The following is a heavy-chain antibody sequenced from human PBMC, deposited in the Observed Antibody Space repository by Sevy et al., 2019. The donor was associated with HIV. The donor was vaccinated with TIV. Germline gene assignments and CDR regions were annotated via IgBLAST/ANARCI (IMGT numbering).Heavy chain of an antibody. Sequence: GGSLRLSCAASGFTFSSYAMSWVRQAPGKGLEWFSAISGSGGSTYYADSVKGRFTISRDNSKNTLYLQMNSLRAEDTAVYYCAKDRRVLRFLEWLKPFDYWGQGTLVTVSS. CDR2: ISGSGGST. V-gene: IGHV3-23*01. CDR1: GFTFSSYA. CDR3: AKDRRVLRFLEWLKPFDY. J-gene: IGHJ4*02. D-gene: IGHD3-3*01.